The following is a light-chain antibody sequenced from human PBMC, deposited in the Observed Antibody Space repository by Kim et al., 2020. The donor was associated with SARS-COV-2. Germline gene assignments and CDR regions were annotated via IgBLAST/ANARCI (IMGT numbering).Light chain of an antibody. J-gene: IGKJ4*01. Sequence: SPGERATLSCRASQSVSSNLAWYQQKPGQAPRLIIYGASTRATGIPDRFSGSGSGTEFTLTISNLQSEDFAVYYCQQYNKWPTLTFGGGTKVDIK. CDR3: QQYNKWPTLT. CDR1: QSVSSN. CDR2: GAS. V-gene: IGKV3-15*01.